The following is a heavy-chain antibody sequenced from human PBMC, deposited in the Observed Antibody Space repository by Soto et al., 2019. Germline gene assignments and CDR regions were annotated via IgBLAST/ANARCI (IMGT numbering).Heavy chain of an antibody. Sequence: PGASLKISCKGSGYRFSSYWIAWVRQTPGKGLEWMGIIYPGDSDTRYSPSFEGQVTMSADKSSSTAYLQWSSLKASDTAMYYCARQGSNGAYYYYGMDVWGQGTTVTVSS. D-gene: IGHD3-16*01. V-gene: IGHV5-51*01. CDR1: GYRFSSYW. CDR2: IYPGDSDT. J-gene: IGHJ6*02. CDR3: ARQGSNGAYYYYGMDV.